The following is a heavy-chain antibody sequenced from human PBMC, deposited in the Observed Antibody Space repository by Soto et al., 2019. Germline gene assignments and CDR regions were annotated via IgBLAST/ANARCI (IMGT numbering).Heavy chain of an antibody. D-gene: IGHD4-4*01. CDR2: IYFTGKT. Sequence: ANLQESGPGLVKPSETPSLTCTVSGDSIRDGGYYWAWIRQRPGKGLEWMGYIYFTGKTNYNPSLENRLTMSVDMSRRQLYLRLTSVTAADTAVYFCAKDPSPQPIPAVTPGWFDPWGQGISVTVSS. CDR1: GDSIRDGGYY. CDR3: AKDPSPQPIPAVTPGWFDP. V-gene: IGHV4-31*03. J-gene: IGHJ5*02.